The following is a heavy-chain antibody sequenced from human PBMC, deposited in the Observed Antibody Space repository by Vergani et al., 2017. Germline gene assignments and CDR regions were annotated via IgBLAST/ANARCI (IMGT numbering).Heavy chain of an antibody. V-gene: IGHV3-30*18. CDR3: AKAGSVTSGSLQYNFYMDV. CDR1: GFSFSSHA. Sequence: QVQLAEPGGGRVQPGRSLRLSCAASGFSFSSHAIHWVRKAPGKGLEWVAVISNDGSEKYYADSVKGRFTISRDNSKNTLDLQMNSLRTQDTAVYYCAKAGSVTSGSLQYNFYMDVWGKGTTVTVS. D-gene: IGHD3-10*01. J-gene: IGHJ6*03. CDR2: ISNDGSEK.